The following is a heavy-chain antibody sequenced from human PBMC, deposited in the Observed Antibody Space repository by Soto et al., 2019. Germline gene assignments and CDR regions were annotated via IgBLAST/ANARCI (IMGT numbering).Heavy chain of an antibody. CDR3: ASPPPYCSGGSCYSGVRYDAFDI. V-gene: IGHV4-39*01. D-gene: IGHD2-15*01. Sequence: QLQLQESGPGLVKPSETLSLTCTVSGGSISSSSYYWGWIRQPPGKGLEWIGSIYYSGSTYYNPSLKSRVTISVDTSKNQFSLKLSSVTAADTAVYYCASPPPYCSGGSCYSGVRYDAFDIWGQGTMVTVSS. CDR1: GGSISSSSYY. J-gene: IGHJ3*02. CDR2: IYYSGST.